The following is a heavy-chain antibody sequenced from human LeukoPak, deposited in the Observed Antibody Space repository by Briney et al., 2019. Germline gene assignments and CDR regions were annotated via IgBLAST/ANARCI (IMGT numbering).Heavy chain of an antibody. Sequence: SVKVSCKASGGTFSSYAISWVRQAPGQGLEWMGGILPIFGTANYAQKFQGRVTITADESTSTAYMELSSLRFEDTAVYYCARVRYGSGSFSFDYWGQGTLVTVSS. CDR1: GGTFSSYA. CDR2: ILPIFGTA. J-gene: IGHJ4*02. D-gene: IGHD3-10*01. CDR3: ARVRYGSGSFSFDY. V-gene: IGHV1-69*01.